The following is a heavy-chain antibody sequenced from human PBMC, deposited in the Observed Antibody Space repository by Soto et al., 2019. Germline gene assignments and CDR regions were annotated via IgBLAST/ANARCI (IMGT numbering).Heavy chain of an antibody. CDR1: GYSFTSYW. Sequence: GESLKISWKGSGYSFTSYWIGWVRPMPGKGLEWMGIIYPGDSATRYSPSFQGQAIISADKSISTAYLQWSRRKASDTAMYDCARGQQWWDYWGQGTLVTVSS. J-gene: IGHJ4*02. D-gene: IGHD2-15*01. V-gene: IGHV5-51*01. CDR3: ARGQQWWDY. CDR2: IYPGDSAT.